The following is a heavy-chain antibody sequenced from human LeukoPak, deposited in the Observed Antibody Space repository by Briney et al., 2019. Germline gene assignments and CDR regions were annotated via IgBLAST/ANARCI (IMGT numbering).Heavy chain of an antibody. CDR2: ISSSSSTI. D-gene: IGHD7-27*01. J-gene: IGHJ4*02. CDR1: RFTFSSSS. V-gene: IGHV3-48*01. Sequence: GGSLRLSCAASRFTFSSSSMNWVRQAPGKGLEWVSYISSSSSTIYYADSVKGRFTISRDNAKNSLYLQMNSLRAEDTAVYYCASDKLGYFDYWGQGTLVTVSS. CDR3: ASDKLGYFDY.